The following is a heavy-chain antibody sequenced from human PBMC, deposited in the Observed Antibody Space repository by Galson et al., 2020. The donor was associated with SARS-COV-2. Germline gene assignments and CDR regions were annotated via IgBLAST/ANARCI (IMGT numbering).Heavy chain of an antibody. V-gene: IGHV1-24*01. Sequence: ASVKVSCKVSGYTLTELSMHWVRQAPGKGLEWMGGFDPEDGETIYAQKFQGRVTMTEDTSTDTAYMELSSLRSEDTAVYYCATSTPITGTTGNWFDPWGQGTLVNVSS. CDR3: ATSTPITGTTGNWFDP. CDR1: GYTLTELS. D-gene: IGHD1-7*01. CDR2: FDPEDGET. J-gene: IGHJ5*02.